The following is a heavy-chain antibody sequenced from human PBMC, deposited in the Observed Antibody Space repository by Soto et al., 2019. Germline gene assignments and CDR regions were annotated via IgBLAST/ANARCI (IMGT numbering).Heavy chain of an antibody. CDR3: AREAGGGHLPYYYGVDV. Sequence: QVQLVQSGAEVKKPGSSVKVSCKASGGTFSSYAISWVRQAPGQGLEWMGGIIPILGTANYAQKFQGRVTITADESTSTAYREGGSVRPGDTAVYYGAREAGGGHLPYYYGVDVGAQGPTATVSS. D-gene: IGHD1-26*01. V-gene: IGHV1-69*01. CDR1: GGTFSSYA. J-gene: IGHJ6*02. CDR2: IIPILGTA.